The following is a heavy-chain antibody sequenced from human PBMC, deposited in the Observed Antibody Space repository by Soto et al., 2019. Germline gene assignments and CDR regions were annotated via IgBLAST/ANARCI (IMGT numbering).Heavy chain of an antibody. D-gene: IGHD1-1*01. Sequence: SETLSLTCTVSGVSISSYYWSWIRQPPGKGLEWVGYIYYSGSTNYNPSLKSRVTISVDTSKNQFSLKLSSVTAADTAVYYCARLLQNWQYDYWGQGTLVTVSS. CDR1: GVSISSYY. CDR3: ARLLQNWQYDY. CDR2: IYYSGST. J-gene: IGHJ4*02. V-gene: IGHV4-59*08.